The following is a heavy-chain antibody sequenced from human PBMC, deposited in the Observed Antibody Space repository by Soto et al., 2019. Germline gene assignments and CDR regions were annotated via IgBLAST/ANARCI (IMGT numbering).Heavy chain of an antibody. CDR2: ISGSGGST. CDR1: GFTFSGYA. J-gene: IGHJ4*02. CDR3: ATXYYYDSSGYYYPYYFDY. V-gene: IGHV3-23*01. Sequence: PGGSLRLSCAASGFTFSGYAMSWVRQAPGKGLEWVSAISGSGGSTYYADSVKGRFTISRDNSKNALYLQMNSLRAEDTAVYYCATXYYYDSSGYYYPYYFDYWGQGTLVTVSS. D-gene: IGHD3-22*01.